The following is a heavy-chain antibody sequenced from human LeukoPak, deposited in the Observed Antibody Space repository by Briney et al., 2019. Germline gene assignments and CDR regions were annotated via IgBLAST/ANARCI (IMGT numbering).Heavy chain of an antibody. CDR2: INWNGGST. J-gene: IGHJ6*03. CDR3: ARVLSPMITFGGVINKYYYYYYMDV. CDR1: GFTFDDYG. V-gene: IGHV3-20*01. Sequence: GGSLRLSCAASGFTFDDYGMSWVRQAPGKGLEWVSGINWNGGSTGYADSVKGRFTISRDNAKNSLYLQMNSLRAEDTALYHCARVLSPMITFGGVINKYYYYYYMDVWGKGTTVTISS. D-gene: IGHD3-16*02.